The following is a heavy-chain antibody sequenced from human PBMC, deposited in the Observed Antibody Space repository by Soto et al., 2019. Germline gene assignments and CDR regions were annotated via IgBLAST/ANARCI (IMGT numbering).Heavy chain of an antibody. CDR3: ARQNYYDSSGYFPEYFQD. D-gene: IGHD3-22*01. CDR1: GGSISTVGYY. CDR2: IYYSGST. Sequence: QLQLQESGPGLVRPSETLSLTCTVSGGSISTVGYYWGWIRQPPGKGLEWIGSIYYSGSTYYSPSLKSRVTISIDTSKNKFSVKLRSVTAADTAVYHCARQNYYDSSGYFPEYFQDWGQGTLVTVSS. V-gene: IGHV4-39*01. J-gene: IGHJ1*01.